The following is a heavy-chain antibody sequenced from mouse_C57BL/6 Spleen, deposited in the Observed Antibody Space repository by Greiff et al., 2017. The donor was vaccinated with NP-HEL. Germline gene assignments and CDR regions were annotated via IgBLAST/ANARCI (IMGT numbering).Heavy chain of an antibody. J-gene: IGHJ2*01. CDR3: ARPYYDLYYFDY. V-gene: IGHV1-26*01. CDR2: INPNNGGT. D-gene: IGHD1-1*02. Sequence: VQLQQSGPELVKPGASVKISCKASGYTFTDYYMNWVKQSHGKSLEWIGDINPNNGGTSYNQKFKGKATLTVDKSSSTAYMELRSLTSEDSAVYYCARPYYDLYYFDYWGQGTTLTVSS. CDR1: GYTFTDYY.